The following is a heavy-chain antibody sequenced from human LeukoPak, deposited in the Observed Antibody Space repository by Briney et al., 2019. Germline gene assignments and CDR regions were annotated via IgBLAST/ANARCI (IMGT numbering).Heavy chain of an antibody. J-gene: IGHJ4*02. Sequence: GGSLRLSCAASGFTFSDYYMSWIRQAPGKGLEWVSYISSSGSTIYYADSVKGRFTISRDNAKNSLYLQVNSLRAEDTAVYYCANIYGDYEWNYWGQGTLVTVSS. D-gene: IGHD4-17*01. CDR1: GFTFSDYY. V-gene: IGHV3-11*04. CDR2: ISSSGSTI. CDR3: ANIYGDYEWNY.